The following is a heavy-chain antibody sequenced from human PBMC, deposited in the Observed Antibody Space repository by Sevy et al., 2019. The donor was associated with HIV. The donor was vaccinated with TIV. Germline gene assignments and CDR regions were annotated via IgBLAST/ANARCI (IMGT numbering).Heavy chain of an antibody. CDR1: GFTLSSYG. V-gene: IGHV3-33*01. CDR3: ARGLAALPGYYYGMDV. D-gene: IGHD6-6*01. J-gene: IGHJ6*02. Sequence: GGSLRLSCPASGFTLSSYGMHWVRQAPAKGLEWVAVIWYDGSDKYYAYSVKGRVTISRDNSKNKLFLQMNSLRDEDTAVYYCARGLAALPGYYYGMDVWGQGTTVTVSS. CDR2: IWYDGSDK.